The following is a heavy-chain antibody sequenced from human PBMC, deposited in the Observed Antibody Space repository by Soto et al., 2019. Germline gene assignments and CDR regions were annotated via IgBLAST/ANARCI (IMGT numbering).Heavy chain of an antibody. CDR3: ATSYGSGSQAFDY. CDR2: TNPILSMS. D-gene: IGHD3-10*01. Sequence: QVHLVQSGAEFKKPGSSVRVSCKASGDTFNFYTINWVRQAPGLGLEWMGRTNPILSMSNSALKFQGRLSMSADTSTSTAYMDLRSLRSDDTAVYYCATSYGSGSQAFDYWGQGALVTVSS. J-gene: IGHJ4*02. V-gene: IGHV1-69*02. CDR1: GDTFNFYT.